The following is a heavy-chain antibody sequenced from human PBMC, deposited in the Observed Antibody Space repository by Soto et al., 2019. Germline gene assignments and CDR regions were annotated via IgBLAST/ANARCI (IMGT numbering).Heavy chain of an antibody. CDR1: RFTFSDYY. V-gene: IGHV3-11*01. CDR3: ARAYSDAFDI. CDR2: ISSSGTGI. Sequence: RLSCAASRFTFSDYYMTWIRQAPGKGLEWVSYISSSGTGIYYPDSVKGRFTISRDNAKNSLYLQMSSLRAEDTAVYYCARAYSDAFDIWGQGTMVTVSS. J-gene: IGHJ3*02. D-gene: IGHD2-15*01.